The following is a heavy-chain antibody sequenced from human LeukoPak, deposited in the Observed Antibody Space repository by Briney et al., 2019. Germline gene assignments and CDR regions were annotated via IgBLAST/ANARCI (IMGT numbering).Heavy chain of an antibody. D-gene: IGHD2-15*01. CDR1: GYTFTGYY. CDR3: ARSLGYCSGGSCYGDAFDI. J-gene: IGHJ3*02. V-gene: IGHV1-2*02. CDR2: INPNSGGT. Sequence: GASVKVSCKASGYTFTGYYMHWVRQAPGQGLEWMGWINPNSGGTNYAQKFQGRVTMTRDTSISTAYMELSRLRSDDTAVYYCARSLGYCSGGSCYGDAFDIWGQGTMVTVSS.